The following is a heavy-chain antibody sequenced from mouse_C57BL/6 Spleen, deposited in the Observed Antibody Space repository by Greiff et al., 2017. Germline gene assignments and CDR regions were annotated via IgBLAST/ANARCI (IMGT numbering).Heavy chain of an antibody. J-gene: IGHJ2*01. CDR3: ARRGNSYFDY. CDR2: ISGGGGNT. CDR1: GFTFSSYT. V-gene: IGHV5-9*01. D-gene: IGHD2-1*01. Sequence: EVKVVESGGGLVKPGGSLKLSCAASGFTFSSYTMSWVRQTPEKRLEWVATISGGGGNTYYPDSVKGRFTISRDNAKNTLYLQMSSLRSEDTALYYCARRGNSYFDYWGQGTTLTVSS.